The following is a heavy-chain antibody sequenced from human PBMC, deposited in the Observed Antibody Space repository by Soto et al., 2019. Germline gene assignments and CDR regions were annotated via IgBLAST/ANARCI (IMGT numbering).Heavy chain of an antibody. CDR2: IYHSGST. V-gene: IGHV4-34*01. J-gene: IGHJ4*02. D-gene: IGHD5-12*01. CDR3: ARESGYEPGRAIGKYYFDY. CDR1: GGSFSGYY. Sequence: PSETLSLTCAVYGGSFSGYYWSWIRQPPGKGLEWIGYIYHSGSTYYNPSLKSRVTISVDRSKNQFSLKLSSVTAADTAVYYCARESGYEPGRAIGKYYFDYWGQGTLVTVSS.